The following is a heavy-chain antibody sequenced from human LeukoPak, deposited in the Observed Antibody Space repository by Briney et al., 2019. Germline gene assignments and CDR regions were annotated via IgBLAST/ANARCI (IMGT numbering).Heavy chain of an antibody. J-gene: IGHJ6*03. Sequence: PSETLSLTCAVYGGSFSGYYWSWIRQPPGKGLEWIGEINHSGSTNYNPSLKSRVTISVDTSKNQFSPKLSSVTAADTAVYYCARQNGGSWNYYYYMDVWGKGTTVTVSS. CDR1: GGSFSGYY. CDR3: ARQNGGSWNYYYYMDV. D-gene: IGHD1-26*01. CDR2: INHSGST. V-gene: IGHV4-34*01.